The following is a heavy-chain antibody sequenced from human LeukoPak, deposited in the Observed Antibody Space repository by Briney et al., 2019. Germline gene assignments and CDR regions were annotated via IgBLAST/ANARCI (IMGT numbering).Heavy chain of an antibody. CDR1: GFTFSSYA. V-gene: IGHV3-23*01. CDR3: AKATYYYDSSGYLY. J-gene: IGHJ4*02. Sequence: PGGSLRLSCAASGFTFSSYAMSWVRQAPGKGLEWVSAISGSGGSTYYADSVKGRFTISRDNSKNTLYLQMNSLRAEDTAVYYCAKATYYYDSSGYLYWGQGTLVTVSS. D-gene: IGHD3-22*01. CDR2: ISGSGGST.